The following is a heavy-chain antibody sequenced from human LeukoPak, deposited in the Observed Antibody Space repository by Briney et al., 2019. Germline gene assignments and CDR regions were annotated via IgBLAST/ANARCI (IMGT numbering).Heavy chain of an antibody. CDR2: IYYSGST. CDR1: GGSISSTNFY. D-gene: IGHD6-6*01. Sequence: PSETLSLTCTVSGGSISSTNFYWAWIRQPSGKGLEWIGSIYYSGSTSYNPSLKSRVTISVDTSQNQFSLRLSSVTAADTALYYCARPTRSSLIDYWGQGTLVTVSS. V-gene: IGHV4-39*01. CDR3: ARPTRSSLIDY. J-gene: IGHJ4*02.